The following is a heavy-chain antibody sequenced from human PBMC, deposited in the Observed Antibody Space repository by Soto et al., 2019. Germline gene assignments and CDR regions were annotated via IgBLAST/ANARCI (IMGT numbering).Heavy chain of an antibody. CDR2: ISSSSSYI. V-gene: IGHV3-21*01. CDR3: ARDFFFGGDYAETHWFDP. Sequence: EVQLVESGGGLVKPGGSLRLSCAASGFTFSSYSMNWVRQAPGKGLEWVSSISSSSSYIYYADSVKGRFTISRDNAKNSLYLQMNSLRAEDTAVYYCARDFFFGGDYAETHWFDPWGQGTLVTVSS. D-gene: IGHD4-17*01. J-gene: IGHJ5*02. CDR1: GFTFSSYS.